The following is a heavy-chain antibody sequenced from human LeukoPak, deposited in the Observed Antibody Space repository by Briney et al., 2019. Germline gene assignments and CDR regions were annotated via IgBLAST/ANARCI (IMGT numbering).Heavy chain of an antibody. J-gene: IGHJ3*02. D-gene: IGHD2-2*01. V-gene: IGHV3-48*02. Sequence: PRGAPRPSCAASGFTLWSYAMSWVRQAPREGVGGGLYICISMSTIYYADSVKGRFTISRDNAKNSLYLQMNSLRDEDTAVYYCASPGPRTSWNAFDIWGQGTMVTVSS. CDR1: GFTLWSYA. CDR3: ASPGPRTSWNAFDI. CDR2: ICISMSTI.